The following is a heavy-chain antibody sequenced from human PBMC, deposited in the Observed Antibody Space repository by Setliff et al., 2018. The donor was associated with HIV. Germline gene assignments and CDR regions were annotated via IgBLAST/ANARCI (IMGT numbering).Heavy chain of an antibody. Sequence: ASVKVSCKASGDNFTSYTFHWVRQAPGQTPEWMGWINPDNGNTQYSQKFRGRVTMTRDTSANTVFMQMSSLRSEDTSIFYCAITKMIYYFDYWGPGTLVTVSS. CDR1: GDNFTSYT. CDR3: AITKMIYYFDY. D-gene: IGHD3-16*01. J-gene: IGHJ4*02. CDR2: INPDNGNT. V-gene: IGHV1-3*01.